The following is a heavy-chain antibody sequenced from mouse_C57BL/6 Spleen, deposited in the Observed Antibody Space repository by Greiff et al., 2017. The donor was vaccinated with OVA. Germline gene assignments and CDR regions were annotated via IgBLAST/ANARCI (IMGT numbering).Heavy chain of an antibody. CDR2: LYPGDGDT. D-gene: IGHD1-1*01. CDR3: ARHYGRSYDYAMDY. Sequence: QVQLQQSGPELVKPGASVKISCKASGYAFSSSWMNWVKQRPGKGLEWIGRLYPGDGDTNYNGKFKGKATLTADKSSSTAYMQLSSLTSEDSAVDFCARHYGRSYDYAMDYWGQGTSVTVSS. CDR1: GYAFSSSW. J-gene: IGHJ4*01. V-gene: IGHV1-82*01.